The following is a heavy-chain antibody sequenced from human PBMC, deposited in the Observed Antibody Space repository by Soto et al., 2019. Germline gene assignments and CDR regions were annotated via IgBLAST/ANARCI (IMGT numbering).Heavy chain of an antibody. CDR1: GFTFSSSD. Sequence: EVQVVESGVGLVKPGGSLRLSCAASGFTFSSSDMNWVRQAPGKGLEWVSSIDTGTRHVYYADSVRGRFTISRDDAKNSLYLQMNSLRVEDTALYYCARRTVTTYHYFDYWGQGTLVTVSS. J-gene: IGHJ4*02. CDR2: IDTGTRHV. CDR3: ARRTVTTYHYFDY. V-gene: IGHV3-21*01. D-gene: IGHD4-17*01.